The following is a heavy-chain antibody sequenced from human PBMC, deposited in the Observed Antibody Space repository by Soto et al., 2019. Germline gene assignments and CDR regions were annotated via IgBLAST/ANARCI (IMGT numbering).Heavy chain of an antibody. CDR3: AKDLREMATIRPDY. V-gene: IGHV3-30*18. CDR1: GFTFRRFS. J-gene: IGHJ4*02. D-gene: IGHD5-12*01. CDR2: ISYDGIDK. Sequence: GGSLRLSCAASGFTFRRFSRHLVRQAPGKGLEWVAVISYDGIDKNYGDSVKGRFTISRENSKNMVYLQMNSLRAEDTAVYYCAKDLREMATIRPDYWGEGILVTLS.